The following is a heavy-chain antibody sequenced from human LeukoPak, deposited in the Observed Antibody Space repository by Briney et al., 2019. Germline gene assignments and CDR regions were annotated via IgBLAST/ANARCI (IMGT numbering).Heavy chain of an antibody. CDR2: IFHSEST. Sequence: PSETLSLTCTVSGYSISSGYYWGWIRQPPGKGLEWIGSIFHSESTYYNPSLKSRVTISVDTSKNQFSLRLSSVTAADTAVYFCARDYYAILPGHYYPSYWYFDLWGRGTLVTVSS. V-gene: IGHV4-38-2*02. CDR1: GYSISSGYY. J-gene: IGHJ2*01. D-gene: IGHD3-9*01. CDR3: ARDYYAILPGHYYPSYWYFDL.